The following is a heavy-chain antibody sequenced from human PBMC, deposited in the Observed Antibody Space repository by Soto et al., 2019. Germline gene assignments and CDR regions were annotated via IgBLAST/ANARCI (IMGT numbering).Heavy chain of an antibody. J-gene: IGHJ3*02. V-gene: IGHV1-46*01. D-gene: IGHD6-19*01. CDR2: LNPSSGIT. CDR3: ARDLAVARGTFDI. CDR1: GYTFTNYY. Sequence: ASVKVSCQASGYTFTNYYMHWVRQAPGQGLEWMGILNPSSGITSYAHKFQGRVTITRDTSTSTVYMDLSSLRSEDTAVYYCARDLAVARGTFDIRGQGTMVTVSS.